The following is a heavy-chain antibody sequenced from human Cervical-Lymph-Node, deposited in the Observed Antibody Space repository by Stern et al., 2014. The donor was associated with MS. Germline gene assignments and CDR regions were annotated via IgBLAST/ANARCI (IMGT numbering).Heavy chain of an antibody. Sequence: QVTLKESGPTLVKPTQTLTLTCTFSGFSLSTSGVGVGWIRQPPGKALAWLALIYWDDDKRSSPSLKSRVTITKDTSKNQVVLTMTNMDPVDTATYYCAHRLGAVAAFDYWGQGTLVTVSS. CDR2: IYWDDDK. D-gene: IGHD6-19*01. V-gene: IGHV2-5*02. J-gene: IGHJ4*02. CDR3: AHRLGAVAAFDY. CDR1: GFSLSTSGVG.